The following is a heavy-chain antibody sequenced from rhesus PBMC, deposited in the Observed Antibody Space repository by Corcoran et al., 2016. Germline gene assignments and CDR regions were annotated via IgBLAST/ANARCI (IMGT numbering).Heavy chain of an antibody. V-gene: IGHV3-178*01. D-gene: IGHD1-1*01. Sequence: EVQLVESGGGLAKPGGSLRLSCAASGFTFSDYYMDWVRQAPGKGLEWVSRISNGGKSTWYADSVKVRFTISRENAKNTLYLQMNSLRTEDTAVYYCARDRAGGFDYWGQGVLVTVSS. J-gene: IGHJ4*01. CDR2: ISNGGKST. CDR3: ARDRAGGFDY. CDR1: GFTFSDYY.